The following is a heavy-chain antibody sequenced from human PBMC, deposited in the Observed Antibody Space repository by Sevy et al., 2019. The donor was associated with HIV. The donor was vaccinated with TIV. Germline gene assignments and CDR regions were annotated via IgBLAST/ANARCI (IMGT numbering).Heavy chain of an antibody. D-gene: IGHD3-16*02. J-gene: IGHJ6*02. CDR1: GFNVNDNY. V-gene: IGHV3-53*01. Sequence: GGSLRLSCAASGFNVNDNYMTWVRQAPGKGLEWVSIIHADGSSYYADSVKGRFTMSRDDSKNIVNLQMNSLRADDTAAYYCARDRRFCGNECYLYYYYGMDVWGQGTAVTVS. CDR2: IHADGSS. CDR3: ARDRRFCGNECYLYYYYGMDV.